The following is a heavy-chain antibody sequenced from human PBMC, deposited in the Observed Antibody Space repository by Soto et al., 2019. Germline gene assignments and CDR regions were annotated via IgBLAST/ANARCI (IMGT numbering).Heavy chain of an antibody. V-gene: IGHV3-64*01. CDR3: ARCGVGATSGMDV. D-gene: IGHD1-26*01. CDR1: GFTFSNHG. CDR2: ITGNGGST. J-gene: IGHJ6*02. Sequence: EVQLVESGGDLIQPGGSLRLSCAASGFTFSNHGMHWVRQAPGKGLEYVSAITGNGGSTYYATSVKGRFTISRDNSKNMLYLQVGSLRSEDMAVYYCARCGVGATSGMDVWGQGTTVVVSS.